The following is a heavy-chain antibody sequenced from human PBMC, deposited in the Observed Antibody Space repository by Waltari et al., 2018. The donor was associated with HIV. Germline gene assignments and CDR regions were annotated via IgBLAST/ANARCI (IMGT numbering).Heavy chain of an antibody. CDR2: SYSSGST. J-gene: IGHJ4*02. CDR1: GGSISTYY. D-gene: IGHD3-22*01. CDR3: ARGYYDSSGYFNYFDY. V-gene: IGHV4-4*07. Sequence: QVQLQESGPGLVKPSETLSLTCTVSGGSISTYYWNWIRQPAGKGLEWIGRSYSSGSTDYNPAGKSPVTMSVDTSKNQFSLKLTSVTAADTAVYYCARGYYDSSGYFNYFDYWGRGTLVTVSS.